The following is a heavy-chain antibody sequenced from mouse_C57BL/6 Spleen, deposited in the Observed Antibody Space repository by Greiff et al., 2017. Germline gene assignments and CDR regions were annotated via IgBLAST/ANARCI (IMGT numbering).Heavy chain of an antibody. CDR2: INPSNGGT. CDR1: GYTFTSYW. J-gene: IGHJ4*01. V-gene: IGHV1-53*01. CDR3: ARGVGRYAMDY. Sequence: QVQLQQPGTELVKPGASVKLSCKASGYTFTSYWMHWVKQRPGQGLEWIGNINPSNGGTNYNEKFKSKATLTVDKSSSTAYMQLSRLTAEDSAVYYCARGVGRYAMDYWGQGTSVTVSS. D-gene: IGHD4-1*01.